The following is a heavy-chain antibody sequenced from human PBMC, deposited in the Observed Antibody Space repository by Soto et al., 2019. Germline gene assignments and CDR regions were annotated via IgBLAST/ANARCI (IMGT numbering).Heavy chain of an antibody. V-gene: IGHV3-23*01. CDR1: GFSFSKFA. CDR2: ITGSGGTI. D-gene: IGHD2-21*02. J-gene: IGHJ4*02. Sequence: DVQLLESGGGLVHPGGSLRLSCAASGFSFSKFAMIWVRQAPGKGQEWVSGITGSGGTIEYAASVKGRFTISRDNSKNTVYLQMHSLRAEDTALYYCAKDAVPGDGLWLVADWGQGTLVTVS. CDR3: AKDAVPGDGLWLVAD.